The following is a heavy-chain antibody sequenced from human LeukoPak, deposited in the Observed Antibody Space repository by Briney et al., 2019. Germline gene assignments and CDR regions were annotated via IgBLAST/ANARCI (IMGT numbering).Heavy chain of an antibody. CDR3: ARDRY. CDR1: GGSISSYY. CDR2: IYYSGST. J-gene: IGHJ4*02. V-gene: IGHV4-59*12. D-gene: IGHD2-2*01. Sequence: SETLSLTCTVSGGSISSYYWSWIRQPPGKGLEWIGYIYYSGSTNYNPSLKSRVTISVDTSKNQFSLKLSSVTAADTAVYYCARDRYGGRGPRFTVSS.